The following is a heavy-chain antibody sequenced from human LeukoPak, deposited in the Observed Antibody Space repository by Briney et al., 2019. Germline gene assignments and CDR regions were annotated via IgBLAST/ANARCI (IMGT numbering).Heavy chain of an antibody. Sequence: GGSLRLSCAASGFTFSSYAMSWVRQAPGKGLEWVSAISGSGGSTYYADSVKGRFTISRDNSKNTLYLQMNSLRAEDTAVYYCARDLNYYDSSGYYYWGQGTLVTVSS. V-gene: IGHV3-23*01. J-gene: IGHJ4*02. D-gene: IGHD3-22*01. CDR2: ISGSGGST. CDR1: GFTFSSYA. CDR3: ARDLNYYDSSGYYY.